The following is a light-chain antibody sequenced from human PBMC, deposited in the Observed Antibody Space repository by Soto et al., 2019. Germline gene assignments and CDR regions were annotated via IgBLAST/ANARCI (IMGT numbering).Light chain of an antibody. V-gene: IGLV1-44*01. CDR3: AAWDDSLNGL. CDR1: SSNIGSNT. Sequence: QSVLTQPPSASGTPGQRVTISCSGSSSNIGSNTVNWYQQLPGTAPKLLIYSNNQRPSGVPDRFSASKSGTSASLAISGLPSEDEADYYCAAWDDSLNGLFGGGTKLTVL. J-gene: IGLJ2*01. CDR2: SNN.